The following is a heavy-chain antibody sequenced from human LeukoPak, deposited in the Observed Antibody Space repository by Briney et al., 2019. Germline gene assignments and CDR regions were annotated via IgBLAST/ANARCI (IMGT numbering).Heavy chain of an antibody. Sequence: SETLSLTCAVYGGSFSGYYWSWIRQPPGKGLEWIGEINHSGSTNYNPSLKSRVTIPVDTSKNQFSLKLSSVTAADTAVYYCARGVKRIAVADYWGQGTLVTVSS. D-gene: IGHD6-19*01. CDR3: ARGVKRIAVADY. CDR2: INHSGST. J-gene: IGHJ4*02. V-gene: IGHV4-34*01. CDR1: GGSFSGYY.